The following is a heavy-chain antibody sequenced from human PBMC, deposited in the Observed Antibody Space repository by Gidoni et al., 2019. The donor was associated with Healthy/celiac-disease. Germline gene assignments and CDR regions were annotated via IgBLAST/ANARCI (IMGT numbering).Heavy chain of an antibody. J-gene: IGHJ3*02. CDR1: GYTFTSYG. CDR3: ARDRGRGSSWPRDAFDI. V-gene: IGHV1-18*01. Sequence: QVQLVQSGAEVKKPGASVKVSCKASGYTFTSYGISWVRQAPGQGLEWRGWLSAYNGNTNYAQKLQGRVTMTTDTSTSTAYMELRSLRSDDTAVYYCARDRGRGSSWPRDAFDIWGQGTMVTVSS. D-gene: IGHD6-13*01. CDR2: LSAYNGNT.